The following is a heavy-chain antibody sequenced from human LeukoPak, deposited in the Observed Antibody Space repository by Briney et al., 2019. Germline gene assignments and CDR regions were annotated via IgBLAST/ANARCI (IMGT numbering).Heavy chain of an antibody. CDR2: ISTSGST. CDR3: ARDPSPWYFDY. CDR1: NDSISSYY. V-gene: IGHV4-4*07. J-gene: IGHJ4*02. Sequence: SETLSLTCTVSNDSISSYYWSWIRQPAGKGLEWIGLISTSGSTNYNPSLKSRVTMSVDTSKNQFSLKLSSVTAADTAVYYCARDPSPWYFDYWGQGTLVTVSS.